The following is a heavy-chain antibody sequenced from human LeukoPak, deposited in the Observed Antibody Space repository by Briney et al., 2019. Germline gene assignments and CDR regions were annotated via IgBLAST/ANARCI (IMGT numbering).Heavy chain of an antibody. D-gene: IGHD6-13*01. CDR1: GYTFTGYY. CDR3: ARGPLVGIAAAGPPKGGGDTQNDY. V-gene: IGHV1-2*02. J-gene: IGHJ4*02. Sequence: LGASVKVSCTASGYTFTGYYMHWVRQAPGQGLEWMGWINPNSGGTNYAQKFQGRVTMTRDTSISTAYMELSRLRSDDTAVYYCARGPLVGIAAAGPPKGGGDTQNDYWGQGTLVTVSS. CDR2: INPNSGGT.